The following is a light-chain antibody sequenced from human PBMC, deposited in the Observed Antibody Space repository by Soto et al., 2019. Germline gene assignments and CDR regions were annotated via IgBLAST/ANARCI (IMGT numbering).Light chain of an antibody. V-gene: IGKV2-28*01. Sequence: DIVMTQSPLSLSVTPGEPASISCRSSQSLLHSKGYNFLDWYLQKPGQPPQLLIYLGSYRASGVPDRFSGSASGTDFTLKISRVETEDVGVYYCMQALQTPLTFGQGTRLEIK. CDR1: QSLLHSKGYNF. CDR2: LGS. J-gene: IGKJ2*01. CDR3: MQALQTPLT.